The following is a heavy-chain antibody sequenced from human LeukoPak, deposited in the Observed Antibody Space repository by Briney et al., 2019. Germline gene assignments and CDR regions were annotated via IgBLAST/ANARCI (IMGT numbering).Heavy chain of an antibody. CDR1: GFTFTTYS. CDR3: ARVGDYYYMDV. Sequence: PGGSLRLSCAASGFTFTTYSMNWVRQAPGKGLEWVSYISSSSTIYYAGSVKGRFTISRDNAKNSLYLQMNSLRADDAAVYFCARVGDYYYMDVWGKGTTVTVSS. J-gene: IGHJ6*03. V-gene: IGHV3-48*04. D-gene: IGHD2-21*01. CDR2: ISSSSTI.